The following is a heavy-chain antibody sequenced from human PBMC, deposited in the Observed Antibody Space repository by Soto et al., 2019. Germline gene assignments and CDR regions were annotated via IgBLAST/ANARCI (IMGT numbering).Heavy chain of an antibody. V-gene: IGHV1-69*13. CDR2: IIPIFGTA. CDR1: GGTFSSYA. J-gene: IGHJ4*02. CDR3: AREIYSSGPFDF. D-gene: IGHD6-19*01. Sequence: ASVKVSCKASGGTFSSYAISWVRQAPGQGLEWMGGIIPIFGTANYAQKFQGRVTITADESTSTAYMELSSLRSEDTAVYYCAREIYSSGPFDFWGQGTRVTVAS.